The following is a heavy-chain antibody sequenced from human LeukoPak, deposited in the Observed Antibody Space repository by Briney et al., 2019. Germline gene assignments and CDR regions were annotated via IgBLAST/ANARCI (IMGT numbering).Heavy chain of an antibody. CDR1: GFTFSSCA. J-gene: IGHJ4*02. Sequence: PGGSLRLSCSASGFTFSSCAMSWVRQAPGKGLEWLSAILGSGDSTYYADSVKGRFTISRDNPKNTLFLQMNNLRVEDTAVYYCARGGGDYTAFDCWGQGTLVTVSS. V-gene: IGHV3-23*01. CDR2: ILGSGDST. CDR3: ARGGGDYTAFDC. D-gene: IGHD3-16*01.